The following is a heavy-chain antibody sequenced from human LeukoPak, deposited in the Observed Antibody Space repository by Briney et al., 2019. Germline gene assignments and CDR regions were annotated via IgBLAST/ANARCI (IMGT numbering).Heavy chain of an antibody. J-gene: IGHJ4*02. CDR1: GGSISVYY. CDR2: IYDSGSA. V-gene: IGHV4-59*01. Sequence: XXLTCTXXGGSISVYYWSWIRQTPGKGLEWIGYIYDSGSANYNPSLTKRVTISIDTSKNQFSLRLSSVTAADTALYYCAREYSYGYFFDYWGQGTLVTVSS. CDR3: AREYSYGYFFDY. D-gene: IGHD5-18*01.